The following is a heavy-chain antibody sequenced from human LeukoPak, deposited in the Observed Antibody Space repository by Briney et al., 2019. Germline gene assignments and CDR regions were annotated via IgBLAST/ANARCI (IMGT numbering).Heavy chain of an antibody. CDR1: GFTFSSYG. D-gene: IGHD3-3*01. V-gene: IGHV3-30*18. CDR3: AKDRDKFWSGSQV. J-gene: IGHJ4*02. Sequence: GKSLRLSCADSGFTFSSYGIHWVRQAPGKGLEWVAVISYDGSNKYYADSVKGRFTISRDNSKSTLYLQMNSLRTEDTAVYYCAKDRDKFWSGSQVWGQGTLVTVSS. CDR2: ISYDGSNK.